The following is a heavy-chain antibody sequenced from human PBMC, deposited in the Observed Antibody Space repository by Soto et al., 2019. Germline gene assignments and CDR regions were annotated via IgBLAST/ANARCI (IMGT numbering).Heavy chain of an antibody. Sequence: SSETLSLTCAVSGGSLSSGGYSWSWIRQPPGKGLEWIGYIYHSGSTYYNPSLKSRVTISVDRSKNQFSLKLSSVTAADTAVYYCARVSMSVSYWFDPWGQGTLVTVSS. V-gene: IGHV4-30-2*01. CDR1: GGSLSSGGYS. J-gene: IGHJ5*02. CDR3: ARVSMSVSYWFDP. CDR2: IYHSGST. D-gene: IGHD4-17*01.